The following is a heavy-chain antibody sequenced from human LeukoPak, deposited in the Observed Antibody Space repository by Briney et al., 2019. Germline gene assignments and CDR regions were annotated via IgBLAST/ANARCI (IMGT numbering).Heavy chain of an antibody. J-gene: IGHJ4*02. CDR3: ARGRGYNCFDY. V-gene: IGHV4-34*01. CDR1: GGSVSGYD. D-gene: IGHD5-24*01. CDR2: INDSAST. Sequence: SPTLSLTCAVVGGSVSGYDWSWVRQPPGKGLELIGEINDSASTNYYPSLKSRVTISVDTSKHQFSLKLSSVTAADTAVYYCARGRGYNCFDYWGQGTLVTVSS.